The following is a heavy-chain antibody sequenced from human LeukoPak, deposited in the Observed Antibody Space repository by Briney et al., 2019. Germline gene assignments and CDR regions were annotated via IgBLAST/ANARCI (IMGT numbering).Heavy chain of an antibody. Sequence: GGSLRLSCAASGFTVSSNYMTWVRQAPGKGLAWVSVIYSGGTTYYADSVKGRFTISRDNSKNTLYLHMNSLRAEDTAVYYCARGGGSPYYYHGMDVWGQGTTVTVSS. D-gene: IGHD1-26*01. CDR1: GFTVSSNY. V-gene: IGHV3-53*01. J-gene: IGHJ6*02. CDR3: ARGGGSPYYYHGMDV. CDR2: IYSGGTT.